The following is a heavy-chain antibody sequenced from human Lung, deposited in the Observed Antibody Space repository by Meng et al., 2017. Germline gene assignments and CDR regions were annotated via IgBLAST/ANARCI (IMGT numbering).Heavy chain of an antibody. CDR3: ARRSSGYYYGMDI. V-gene: IGHV5-51*01. D-gene: IGHD3-22*01. CDR1: GYSFINYW. Sequence: GESLKISCKGSGYSFINYWIGWVRQMPGKGLEWMGIVHPGDSDTRYSTSFHGQVTMSVDRSISTAYLQWSSLKASDTAMYYCARRSSGYYYGMDIWGQGTTVTVSS. J-gene: IGHJ6*02. CDR2: VHPGDSDT.